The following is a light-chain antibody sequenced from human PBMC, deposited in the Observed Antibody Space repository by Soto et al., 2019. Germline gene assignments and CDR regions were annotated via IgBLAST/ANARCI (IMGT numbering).Light chain of an antibody. CDR3: QQYYSAPYT. J-gene: IGKJ2*01. CDR1: QSGSSSPY. V-gene: IGKV3-20*01. CDR2: GAS. Sequence: EIVLTHSPGTLSLSPGERATLSCRASQSGSSSPYLAWYQQKPGQAPRLLIYGASSRATGIPDRFSGSGSGTDFTLTISSLQAEDVAVYYCQQYYSAPYTFGQGTKLEIK.